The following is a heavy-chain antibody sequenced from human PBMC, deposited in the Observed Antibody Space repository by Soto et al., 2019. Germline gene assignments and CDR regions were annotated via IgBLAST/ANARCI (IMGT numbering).Heavy chain of an antibody. Sequence: QVRLEESGGGVVQPGRSLRLSCAASGFTVRSYVMHWVRQTPGKGLEWVALTWIDGSEEYYADSVNGRFTISRDNSKHTLYLQMNSLGAEDTAVYFCARDSRGSGTFDYWGQGTLVSVSS. CDR3: ARDSRGSGTFDY. CDR2: TWIDGSEE. V-gene: IGHV3-33*03. J-gene: IGHJ4*02. CDR1: GFTVRSYV. D-gene: IGHD3-10*01.